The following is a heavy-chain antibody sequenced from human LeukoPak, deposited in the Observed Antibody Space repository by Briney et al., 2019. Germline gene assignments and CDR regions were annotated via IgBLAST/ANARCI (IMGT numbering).Heavy chain of an antibody. J-gene: IGHJ5*02. CDR2: INHSGST. CDR1: GGSLSGYY. V-gene: IGHV4-34*01. D-gene: IGHD5-18*01. Sequence: PSETLSLTCAVYGGSLSGYYWSWIRQPPGKGLEWIGEINHSGSTNYNASLKSRVTISIDTSKKQFSLKLSSVTAADTAVYYCAPRGDIEHSYGFGKWFDPWGQGTLVTVSS. CDR3: APRGDIEHSYGFGKWFDP.